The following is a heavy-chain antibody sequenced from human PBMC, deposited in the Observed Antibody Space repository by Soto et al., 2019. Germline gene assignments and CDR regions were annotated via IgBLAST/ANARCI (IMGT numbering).Heavy chain of an antibody. D-gene: IGHD2-15*01. J-gene: IGHJ6*02. CDR3: ARQDIVVVVAAANHYGMDV. CDR2: IDPSDSYT. V-gene: IGHV5-10-1*01. CDR1: GYSFISYW. Sequence: PVESLKISGKGSGYSFISYWISWVRQMPGKGLEWMGRIDPSDSYTNYSPSFQGHVTISADKSISTAYLQWSSLKASDTAMYYCARQDIVVVVAAANHYGMDVWGQGTTVTVSS.